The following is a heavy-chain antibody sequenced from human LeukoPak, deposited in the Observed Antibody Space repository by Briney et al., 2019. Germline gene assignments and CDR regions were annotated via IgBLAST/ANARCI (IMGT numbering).Heavy chain of an antibody. J-gene: IGHJ4*02. CDR3: ARWYSSSFDY. D-gene: IGHD6-6*01. Sequence: TTSETLSLTCTVSGGSISTTSSYWGWIRQPPGKGLEWIATFYYSGTTYYNPSLKSRITISVDTSKNQFSLKLTSVTAADTAVYYCARWYSSSFDYWGQGTLVTASS. CDR1: GGSISTTSSY. V-gene: IGHV4-39*01. CDR2: FYYSGTT.